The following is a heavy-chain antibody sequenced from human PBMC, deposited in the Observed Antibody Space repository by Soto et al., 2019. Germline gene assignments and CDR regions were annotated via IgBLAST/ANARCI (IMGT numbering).Heavy chain of an antibody. D-gene: IGHD6-19*01. Sequence: QVHLVESGGGVVQPGRSLRLSCAASGFTFSTTGMHWVRQAPGKGLEWVAMISHDGGEKFYTDSVKGRFTISRDTSKNTLYLQMDSLRPEDTAIYHCAKDQYGAGWYNYFDPWGQGTLVTVSS. J-gene: IGHJ5*02. CDR1: GFTFSTTG. CDR3: AKDQYGAGWYNYFDP. V-gene: IGHV3-30*18. CDR2: ISHDGGEK.